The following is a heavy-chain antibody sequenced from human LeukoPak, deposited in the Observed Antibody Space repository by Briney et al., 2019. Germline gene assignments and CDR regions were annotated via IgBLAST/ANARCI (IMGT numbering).Heavy chain of an antibody. CDR1: GYTFIGYY. Sequence: ASVKVSCKASGYTFIGYYMHWVRQAPGKGLEWMGGFDPEDGETIYAQKFQGRVTMTEDTSTDTAYMELSSLRSEDTAVYYCATDRHAGATLVGAFDIWGQGTMVTVSS. CDR3: ATDRHAGATLVGAFDI. CDR2: FDPEDGET. J-gene: IGHJ3*02. V-gene: IGHV1-24*01. D-gene: IGHD1-26*01.